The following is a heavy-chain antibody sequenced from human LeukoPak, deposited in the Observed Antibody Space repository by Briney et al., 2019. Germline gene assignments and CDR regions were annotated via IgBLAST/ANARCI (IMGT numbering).Heavy chain of an antibody. CDR1: GYTFTSYD. CDR3: ARGEVADADAFDI. Sequence: ASVKVSCKASGYTFTSYDINWVRQATGQGLEWMGWMNPNSSNTGYAQKFQGRVTMTRNTSISTAYMELSSLRSEDTAVYYCARGEVADADAFDIWGQGTMVTVSS. J-gene: IGHJ3*02. V-gene: IGHV1-8*01. CDR2: MNPNSSNT.